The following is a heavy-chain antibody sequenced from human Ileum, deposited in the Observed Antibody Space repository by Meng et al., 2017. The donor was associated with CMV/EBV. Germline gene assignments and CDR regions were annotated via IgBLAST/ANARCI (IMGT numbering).Heavy chain of an antibody. J-gene: IGHJ4*02. V-gene: IGHV3-15*01. Sequence: APVAGSGGGLVKPGGSLRLSFAASGFSFSDTWMRWVRQAPGKGLEWVGRIKSKTDDGTIDYGAPVKGRFTILRDDSKDTLFLQMNSLTTEDTAVYYCARQGAPSGAYIFGGQGTLVTVSS. CDR3: ARQGAPSGAYIF. CDR1: GFSFSDTW. CDR2: IKSKTDDGTI. D-gene: IGHD3-3*01.